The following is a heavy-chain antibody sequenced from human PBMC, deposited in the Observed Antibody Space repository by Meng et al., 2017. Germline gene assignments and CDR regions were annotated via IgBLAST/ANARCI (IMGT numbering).Heavy chain of an antibody. CDR1: GFTFSSYA. D-gene: IGHD3-10*01. CDR2: ISYDGSNK. V-gene: IGHV3-30*07. J-gene: IGHJ5*02. Sequence: QVRLVESGGGLVKPGGSLRLSCAASGFTFSSYAMHWVRQAPGKGLEWVAVISYDGSNKYYADSVKGRFTISRDNAQNTLYLQMNSLRAEDTAVYYCGRASWGGVDQWGQGTLVTVSS. CDR3: GRASWGGVDQ.